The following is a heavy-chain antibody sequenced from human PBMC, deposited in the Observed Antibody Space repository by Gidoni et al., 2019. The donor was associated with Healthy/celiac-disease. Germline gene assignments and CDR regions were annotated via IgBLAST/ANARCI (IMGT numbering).Heavy chain of an antibody. D-gene: IGHD5-18*01. CDR1: GGTFSSYA. Sequence: QVQLVQSGAEVKKPGSSVKVSCKASGGTFSSYAISWVRQAPGQGLEWMGRIIPILGIANYAQKFQGRVTITADKSTSTAYMELSSLRSEDTAVYYCARDPVDQWIQLSPHPHYYGMDVWGQGTTVTVSS. J-gene: IGHJ6*02. V-gene: IGHV1-69*04. CDR2: IIPILGIA. CDR3: ARDPVDQWIQLSPHPHYYGMDV.